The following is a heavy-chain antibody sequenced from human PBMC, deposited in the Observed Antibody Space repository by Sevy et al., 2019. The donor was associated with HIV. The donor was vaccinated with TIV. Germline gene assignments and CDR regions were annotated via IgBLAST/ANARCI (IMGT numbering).Heavy chain of an antibody. CDR1: GFTISSNY. V-gene: IGHV3-66*01. CDR2: IYSDGST. J-gene: IGHJ4*02. CDR3: ARGKSGYGYGLDY. D-gene: IGHD5-18*01. Sequence: GGSLRLSCAASGFTISSNYISWVRQAPGKGLEWVSVIYSDGSTYHADSVKGRFTISRDNSKNTLYLQMNSLRVEDTAVYYCARGKSGYGYGLDYWGQGTLVTVSS.